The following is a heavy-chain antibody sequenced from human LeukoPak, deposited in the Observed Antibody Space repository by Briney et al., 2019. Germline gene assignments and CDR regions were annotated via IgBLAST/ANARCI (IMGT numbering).Heavy chain of an antibody. CDR3: ARDPGPIAVGFDS. V-gene: IGHV6-1*01. D-gene: IGHD6-19*01. CDR1: GDSVSSNSAA. CDR2: TYYRSKWYN. Sequence: SQTLSLTCAISGDSVSSNSAAWNWIRQSPSGGLGWLGRTYYRSKWYNDYAVSVKSRITINPDTSKTQFSLQLNSVTPEDTAVYYCARDPGPIAVGFDSWGHGTLVTVSS. J-gene: IGHJ4*01.